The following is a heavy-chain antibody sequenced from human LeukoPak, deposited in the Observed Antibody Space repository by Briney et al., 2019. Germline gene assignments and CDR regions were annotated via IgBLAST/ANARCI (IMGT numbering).Heavy chain of an antibody. CDR1: GFTFSNYW. CDR2: IKQDGSER. CDR3: ASRAGKPGNTPWCFDY. D-gene: IGHD1-7*01. V-gene: IGHV3-7*01. J-gene: IGHJ4*02. Sequence: GGSLRLSCAASGFTFSNYWMTWVRQAPGKGPEWVANIKQDGSERNYVDSVKGRFTIARDNTKNSLYLQMTSLRGEDTAVYYCASRAGKPGNTPWCFDYWGQGALVTVSS.